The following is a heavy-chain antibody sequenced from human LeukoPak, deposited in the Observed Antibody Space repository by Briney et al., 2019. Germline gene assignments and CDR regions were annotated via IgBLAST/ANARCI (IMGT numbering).Heavy chain of an antibody. CDR3: VTYSGYDPGRY. V-gene: IGHV3-64D*06. J-gene: IGHJ4*02. Sequence: GGSLRLSCAASGFIFSNYSMHWVRQAPGGGLEYVSGINYNGGSTNYADSVKGRFTISRDNSKNTLYLQMNRLRSEDTAVYYCVTYSGYDPGRYWGQGTLVTVSS. CDR2: INYNGGST. D-gene: IGHD5-12*01. CDR1: GFIFSNYS.